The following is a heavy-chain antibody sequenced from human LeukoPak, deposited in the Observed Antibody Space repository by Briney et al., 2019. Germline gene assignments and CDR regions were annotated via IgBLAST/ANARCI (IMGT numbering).Heavy chain of an antibody. CDR3: ARGYCSSTGCDYYYAMDV. CDR1: GFTFSSYW. J-gene: IGHJ6*02. CDR2: INSVGSIT. Sequence: GGSLRLSCAVSGFTFSSYWMHWVRQAPGKGLVWVSRINSVGSITNYADSVKGRFTISRDNAKNTLYLQMNSLGAEDTAVYYCARGYCSSTGCDYYYAMDVWGQGTTVTVSS. V-gene: IGHV3-74*01. D-gene: IGHD2-2*01.